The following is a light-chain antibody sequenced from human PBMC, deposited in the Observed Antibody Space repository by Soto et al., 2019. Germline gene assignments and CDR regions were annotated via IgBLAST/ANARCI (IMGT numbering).Light chain of an antibody. V-gene: IGKV3-11*01. Sequence: EVVLTQSPATLSLSPGEKAILSRRASQDINTYLGWYQQKPGQPPRLLIYDASNRASGIPARFSGSGSGTDFTLTIDTLESEDFAIYYCQHRYNWPLTFGAGTKVEIK. CDR2: DAS. CDR1: QDINTY. CDR3: QHRYNWPLT. J-gene: IGKJ4*01.